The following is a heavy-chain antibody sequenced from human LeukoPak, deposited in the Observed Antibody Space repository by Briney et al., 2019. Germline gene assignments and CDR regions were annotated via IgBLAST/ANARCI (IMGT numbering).Heavy chain of an antibody. CDR2: IYCSGST. CDR3: AASARGLDY. CDR1: GGSISSYY. D-gene: IGHD3-16*01. Sequence: SETLSLTCTVSGGSISSYYWSWIRQPLGKGLEWFGYIYCSGSTNYNPSLKSRVTISVVTSRNQLSLKLSSVPAADTAVYYCAASARGLDYWGQGTLVTVSS. J-gene: IGHJ4*02. V-gene: IGHV4-59*12.